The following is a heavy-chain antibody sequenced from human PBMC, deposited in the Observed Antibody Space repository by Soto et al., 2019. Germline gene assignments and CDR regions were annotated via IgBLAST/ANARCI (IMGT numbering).Heavy chain of an antibody. D-gene: IGHD2-2*01. Sequence: PGESLKISCKGSGYIFTNQWIGWVRQMPGKGLECMGIIYPGDSDTRYSPSFQGQVTISADKSISTAYLQWSSLKASDSAIYYCARHSNQLLGFDYWGQGTLVTVSS. CDR2: IYPGDSDT. CDR1: GYIFTNQW. CDR3: ARHSNQLLGFDY. V-gene: IGHV5-51*01. J-gene: IGHJ4*02.